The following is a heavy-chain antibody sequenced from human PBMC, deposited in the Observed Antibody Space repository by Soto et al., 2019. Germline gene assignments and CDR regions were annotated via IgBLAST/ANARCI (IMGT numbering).Heavy chain of an antibody. D-gene: IGHD1-26*01. CDR2: IYYSGTT. J-gene: IGHJ4*02. V-gene: IGHV4-28*01. CDR1: GYSISSSNW. CDR3: ARREIQGPIDY. Sequence: QVQLQESGPGLVKPSDTLSLTCAVSGYSISSSNWWGWIRQPPGKGREWIGYIYYSGTTYNNPSLKSLVTMSVDTAKNQFSLKLTSVTAVDTAVYYCARREIQGPIDYWGQGTLVTVSS.